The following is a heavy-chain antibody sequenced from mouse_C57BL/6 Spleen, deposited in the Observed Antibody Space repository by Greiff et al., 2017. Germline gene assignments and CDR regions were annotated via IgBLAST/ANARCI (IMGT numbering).Heavy chain of an antibody. J-gene: IGHJ2*01. D-gene: IGHD2-4*01. CDR3: ARDDYDVGCFDY. Sequence: EVQRVESGPGLVKPSQSLSLTCSVTGYSITSGYYWNWIRQFPGNKLEWMGYISYDGSNNYNPSLKNRISITRDTSKNQFFLKLNSVTTEDTATYYCARDDYDVGCFDYWGQGTTLTVSS. CDR2: ISYDGSN. CDR1: GYSITSGYY. V-gene: IGHV3-6*01.